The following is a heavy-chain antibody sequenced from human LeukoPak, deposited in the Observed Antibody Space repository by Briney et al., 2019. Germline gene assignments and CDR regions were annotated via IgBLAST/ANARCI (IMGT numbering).Heavy chain of an antibody. J-gene: IGHJ4*02. CDR3: ATFWNGDFDH. CDR2: IKKDGSEK. CDR1: GFTFSNFW. Sequence: GGSLRLSCAASGFTFSNFWMNWVRQAPRKGLEWVANIKKDGSEKYYVDSVKGRFTISRDNTKNSVYLQMNSLRAEDTAVYYCATFWNGDFDHWGQGTLVTVSS. V-gene: IGHV3-7*03. D-gene: IGHD1-1*01.